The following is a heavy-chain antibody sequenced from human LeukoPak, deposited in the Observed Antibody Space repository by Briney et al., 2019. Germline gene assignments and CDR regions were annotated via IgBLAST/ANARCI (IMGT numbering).Heavy chain of an antibody. J-gene: IGHJ4*02. Sequence: GSSVKVSCKASGGTFSSYAISWVRQAPGQGLEWMGGIIPIFGTANYAQKFQGRVTITADESTSTAYMELSSLRSEDTAVYYCARANYDYVWGSYRPYFDYWGQGTLVTVSS. V-gene: IGHV1-69*01. CDR1: GGTFSSYA. D-gene: IGHD3-16*01. CDR3: ARANYDYVWGSYRPYFDY. CDR2: IIPIFGTA.